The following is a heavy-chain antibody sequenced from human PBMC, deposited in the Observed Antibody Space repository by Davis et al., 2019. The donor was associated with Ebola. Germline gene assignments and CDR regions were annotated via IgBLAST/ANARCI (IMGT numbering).Heavy chain of an antibody. V-gene: IGHV4-34*01. Sequence: MPSETLSLTCAVYGGSFSGYYWSWIRQPPGKGLEWIGEINHSGSTNYNPSLKSRVTISVDTSKNQFSLKLSSVTAADTAVYYCARISAAGTDYYYGMDVWGQGTTVTVSS. CDR1: GGSFSGYY. CDR2: INHSGST. CDR3: ARISAAGTDYYYGMDV. J-gene: IGHJ6*02. D-gene: IGHD6-13*01.